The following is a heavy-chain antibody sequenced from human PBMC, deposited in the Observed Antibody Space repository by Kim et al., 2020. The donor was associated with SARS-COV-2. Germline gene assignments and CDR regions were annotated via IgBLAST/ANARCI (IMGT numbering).Heavy chain of an antibody. V-gene: IGHV7-4-1*02. CDR3: ARDQINRHYDILTGYFGGYYYYGMDV. D-gene: IGHD3-9*01. CDR2: INTNTGNP. J-gene: IGHJ6*04. Sequence: ASVKVSCKASGYTFTSYAMNWVRQAPGQGLEWMGWINTNTGNPTYAQGFTGRFVFSLDTSVSTAYLQISSLKAEDTAVYYCARDQINRHYDILTGYFGGYYYYGMDVWGKGTTVTVTS. CDR1: GYTFTSYA.